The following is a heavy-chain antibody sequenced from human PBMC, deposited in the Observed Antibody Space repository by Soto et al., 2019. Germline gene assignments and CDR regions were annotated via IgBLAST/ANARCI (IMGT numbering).Heavy chain of an antibody. V-gene: IGHV3-74*01. CDR3: XXXXXXXXSSPA. D-gene: IGHD6-6*01. CDR1: GFTFSSYW. CDR2: ISNDGSTT. Sequence: EVHLVESGGGLVQPGGSLRLSCAASGFTFSSYWMHWXXXXXXXXLVWVSRISNDGSTTSYADSVKGRFTISRDNXXXXXXXXXXXXXXXXXXXXXXXXXXXXXXSSPAWGQGTLVTVSS. J-gene: IGHJ5*02.